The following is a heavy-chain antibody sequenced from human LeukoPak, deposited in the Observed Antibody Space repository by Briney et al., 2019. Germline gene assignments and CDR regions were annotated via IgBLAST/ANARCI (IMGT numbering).Heavy chain of an antibody. J-gene: IGHJ5*02. Sequence: SETLSLTCTVSGGSISSYYWSWLRQPPGKGLEWIGYIYYSGSTNYNPSLKSRVTISVDTSKNQFSLKLSSVTAADTAVYYCAQGWEPDGNWFDPWGQGTLVTVSS. CDR1: GGSISSYY. CDR3: AQGWEPDGNWFDP. D-gene: IGHD1-26*01. CDR2: IYYSGST. V-gene: IGHV4-59*01.